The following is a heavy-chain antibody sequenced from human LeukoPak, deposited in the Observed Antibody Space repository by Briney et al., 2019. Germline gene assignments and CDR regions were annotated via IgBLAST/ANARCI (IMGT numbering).Heavy chain of an antibody. CDR3: AKVDCSGGSCYEGYFDY. CDR1: GFTFDDYA. D-gene: IGHD2-15*01. J-gene: IGHJ4*02. V-gene: IGHV3-43D*03. CDR2: ISWDGGST. Sequence: PGGSLRLSCAASGFTFDDYAMHWVRQAPGKGLEWVSLISWDGGSTYYADSVKGRFTISRDNSKNSLYLQMNSLRAEDTALYYCAKVDCSGGSCYEGYFDYWGQGTLVTVSS.